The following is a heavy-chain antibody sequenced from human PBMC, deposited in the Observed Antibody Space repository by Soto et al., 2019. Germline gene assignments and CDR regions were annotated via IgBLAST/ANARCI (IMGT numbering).Heavy chain of an antibody. V-gene: IGHV3-23*01. J-gene: IGHJ6*02. CDR2: ISGSDGKT. CDR1: GFTFSTYA. Sequence: VGSLRLSCTASGFTFSTYAMTWVRQAPGKGLEWVSTISGSDGKTYYADSVRGRFTISRDNSKDTLYLQMNSLTAEDTATYYCTKDWTGNTCPCMDVWGQGTTVTVSS. D-gene: IGHD2-8*02. CDR3: TKDWTGNTCPCMDV.